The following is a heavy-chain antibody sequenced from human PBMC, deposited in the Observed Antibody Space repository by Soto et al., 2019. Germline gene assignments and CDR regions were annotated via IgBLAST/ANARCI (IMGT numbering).Heavy chain of an antibody. CDR3: ARHGRQWLVQGALDY. CDR1: GGYISSYG. CDR2: IYYSGST. Sequence: SEPHSVTWTVAGGYISSYGWSWIREPPGKGLEWIGYIYYSGSTNYNPSLKSRVTISVDTSKNQFSLKLSSVTAADTAVYYCARHGRQWLVQGALDYWGQATLVTVSS. J-gene: IGHJ4*02. D-gene: IGHD6-19*01. V-gene: IGHV4-59*08.